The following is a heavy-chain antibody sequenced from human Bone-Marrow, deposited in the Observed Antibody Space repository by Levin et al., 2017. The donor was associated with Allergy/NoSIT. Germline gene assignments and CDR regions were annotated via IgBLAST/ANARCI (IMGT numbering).Heavy chain of an antibody. Sequence: GGSLRLSCAASGFTFSSYAMSWVRQAPGKGLEWVSSFSGSGTITHYAESVKGRFTISRDISKNMLHLQMNSLRAEDTAIYFCAKEGLAVAGYYFDSWGQGTLVTVSS. CDR2: FSGSGTIT. CDR1: GFTFSSYA. D-gene: IGHD6-19*01. CDR3: AKEGLAVAGYYFDS. V-gene: IGHV3-23*01. J-gene: IGHJ4*02.